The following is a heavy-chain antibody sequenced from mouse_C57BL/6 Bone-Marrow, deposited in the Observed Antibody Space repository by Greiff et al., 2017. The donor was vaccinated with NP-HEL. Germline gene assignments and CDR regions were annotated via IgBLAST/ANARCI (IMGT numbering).Heavy chain of an antibody. J-gene: IGHJ4*01. V-gene: IGHV1-76*01. D-gene: IGHD1-1*01. CDR1: GYTFTDSY. CDR2: LYPGSGNT. CDR3: ARWRITTGDYAMDY. Sequence: QVQLQQSGAELVRPGASVKLSCKASGYTFTDSYINWVKQRPGQGLAWISRLYPGSGNTYYNEKFKGTTTLTAEKASSTAYMQLSSLTSEDSAVYCCARWRITTGDYAMDYWGQGTSVTVSS.